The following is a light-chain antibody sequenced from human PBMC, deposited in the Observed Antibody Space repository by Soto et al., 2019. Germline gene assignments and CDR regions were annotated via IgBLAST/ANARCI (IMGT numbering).Light chain of an antibody. Sequence: QSVLTRSPSVSAAPGQKVTISCSGSSSNIGNNYVSWYQQLPGTAPKLLIYDNNKRPSGIPDRFSGSKSGTSATLGITGLQTGEEADYYCGTWDSSLSAGYVFGTGTKVTVL. CDR1: SSNIGNNY. J-gene: IGLJ1*01. CDR2: DNN. CDR3: GTWDSSLSAGYV. V-gene: IGLV1-51*01.